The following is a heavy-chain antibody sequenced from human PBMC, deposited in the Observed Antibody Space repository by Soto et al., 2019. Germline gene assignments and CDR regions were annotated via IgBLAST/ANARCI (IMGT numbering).Heavy chain of an antibody. J-gene: IGHJ6*02. Sequence: ASVKVSCKASGYTFTSYGISWVRQAPGQGLEWMGWISAYNGNTNYAQKLQGRVTMTTDASTSTAYMELRSLRSDDTAVYYCARDGYSSGWTTLSVYYYYGMDVWGQGTTVTVYS. CDR2: ISAYNGNT. D-gene: IGHD6-19*01. CDR3: ARDGYSSGWTTLSVYYYYGMDV. CDR1: GYTFTSYG. V-gene: IGHV1-18*04.